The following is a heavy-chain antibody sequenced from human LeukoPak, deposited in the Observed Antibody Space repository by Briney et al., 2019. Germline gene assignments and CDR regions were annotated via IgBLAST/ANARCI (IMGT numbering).Heavy chain of an antibody. Sequence: SVKVSCKASGGTFSSYAISWVRQAPGQGLEWMGGIIPIFGTANYAQKFQGRVAITTDESTSTAYMELSSLRSEDTAVYYCARAGIVGAKKAFDIWGQGTMVTVSS. V-gene: IGHV1-69*05. CDR3: ARAGIVGAKKAFDI. CDR1: GGTFSSYA. J-gene: IGHJ3*02. D-gene: IGHD1-26*01. CDR2: IIPIFGTA.